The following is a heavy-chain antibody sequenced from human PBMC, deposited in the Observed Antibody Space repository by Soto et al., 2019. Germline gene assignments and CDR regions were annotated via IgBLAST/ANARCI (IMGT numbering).Heavy chain of an antibody. J-gene: IGHJ6*02. D-gene: IGHD6-6*01. CDR2: IYYSGST. CDR1: GGAISSSSYY. CDR3: ARLRNPARNYYYYGMDV. Sequence: SETLSLTCTVSGGAISSSSYYWGWIRQPPGKGLEWIGSIYYSGSTYYNPSLKSRVTISVDASKNQFSLKLSSVTAADTAVYYCARLRNPARNYYYYGMDVWGQGTTVTVSS. V-gene: IGHV4-39*01.